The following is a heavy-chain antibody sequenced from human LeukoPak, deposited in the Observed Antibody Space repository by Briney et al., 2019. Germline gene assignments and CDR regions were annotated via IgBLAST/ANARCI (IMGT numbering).Heavy chain of an antibody. V-gene: IGHV1-69*01. Sequence: SVKVSCKASGGTFSSYAISWVRQAPGQGLEWMGGIIPIFGTANYAQKFQGRATITADESTSTAYMELSSLRSEDTAVYYCAREVEWELLSSWFDPWGQGTLVTVSS. CDR2: IIPIFGTA. CDR1: GGTFSSYA. CDR3: AREVEWELLSSWFDP. J-gene: IGHJ5*02. D-gene: IGHD1-26*01.